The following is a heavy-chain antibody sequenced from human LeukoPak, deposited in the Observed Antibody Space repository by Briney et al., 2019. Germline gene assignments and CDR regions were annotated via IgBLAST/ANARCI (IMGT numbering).Heavy chain of an antibody. Sequence: PGGSLRLSCAASGFTVSSNYMSWVRQAPGEGLEWVSVIYSGGSTYYADSVKGRFTISRDNSKNTLYLQMNSLRAEDTAVYYCARAKGYGDHDLGYWGQGTLVTVSS. D-gene: IGHD4-17*01. CDR2: IYSGGST. J-gene: IGHJ4*02. CDR1: GFTVSSNY. V-gene: IGHV3-53*01. CDR3: ARAKGYGDHDLGY.